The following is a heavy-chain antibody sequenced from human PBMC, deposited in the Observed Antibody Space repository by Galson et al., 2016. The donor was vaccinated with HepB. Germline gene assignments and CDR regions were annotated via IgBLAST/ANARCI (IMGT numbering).Heavy chain of an antibody. CDR3: AKDPLLYSTNWFYFDY. CDR2: ITRSGDAT. J-gene: IGHJ4*02. V-gene: IGHV3-23*01. D-gene: IGHD2-2*01. Sequence: SLRLSCAASGFSFSNSGMSWVRQAPGRGLEWVSGITRSGDATHYADFVKGRFTISRDFSKNTLYLQMNTLRPEDTAVYYCAKDPLLYSTNWFYFDYWGQGTLVTVSS. CDR1: GFSFSNSG.